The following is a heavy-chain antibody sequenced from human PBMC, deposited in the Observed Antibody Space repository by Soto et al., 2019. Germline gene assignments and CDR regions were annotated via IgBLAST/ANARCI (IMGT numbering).Heavy chain of an antibody. CDR2: IYYSGST. CDR3: ARVPTYYGSGSYSLTGAFDI. D-gene: IGHD3-10*01. Sequence: QVQLQESGPGLVKPSQTLSLTCTVSGGSISSGGYYWSWIRQYPGKGLEWIGYIYYSGSTYYNPSLKSRVTISVDTSKNQFSLKLSSVTAADTAVYYCARVPTYYGSGSYSLTGAFDIWGQGTMVTVSS. V-gene: IGHV4-31*03. CDR1: GGSISSGGYY. J-gene: IGHJ3*02.